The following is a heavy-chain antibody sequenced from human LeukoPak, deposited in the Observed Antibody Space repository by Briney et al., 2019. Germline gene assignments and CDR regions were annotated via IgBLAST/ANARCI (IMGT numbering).Heavy chain of an antibody. V-gene: IGHV4-34*01. CDR2: INHSGST. J-gene: IGHJ4*02. D-gene: IGHD3-16*02. CDR1: GGSISSYY. Sequence: PSQTLSLTCTVSGGSISSYYWSWIRQPPGKGLEWIGEINHSGSTNYNPSLKSRVTISVDTSKNQFSLKLSSVTAADTAVYYCARRRRDYVWGSYRYPFDYWGQGTLVTVSS. CDR3: ARRRRDYVWGSYRYPFDY.